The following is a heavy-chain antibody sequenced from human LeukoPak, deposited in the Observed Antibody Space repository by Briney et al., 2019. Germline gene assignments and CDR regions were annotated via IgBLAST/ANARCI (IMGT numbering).Heavy chain of an antibody. CDR3: ARHEKRGSCSSSTNCYWYWFDH. CDR2: IFYSGST. CDR1: GDSISSSSYY. Sequence: PSETLSLTCTVSGDSISSSSYYWGWIRQPPGKGLEWIGSIFYSGSTYYNPSLKSRVALSADTSKSQFSLKLTSVTAADTAVYYCARHEKRGSCSSSTNCYWYWFDHWGQGTLVSVSS. D-gene: IGHD2-2*01. V-gene: IGHV4-39*01. J-gene: IGHJ5*02.